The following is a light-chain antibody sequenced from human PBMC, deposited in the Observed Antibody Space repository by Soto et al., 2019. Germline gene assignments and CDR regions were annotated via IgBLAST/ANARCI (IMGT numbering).Light chain of an antibody. J-gene: IGLJ3*02. CDR2: NTN. V-gene: IGLV8-61*01. Sequence: QTVVTQEPSFSVSPGRTVTLTCGLSSGSVSTSYYPSWYQQTPGQAPRTLIYNTNTRSSGVPDRFSGSILGNKAALTITGAQADDESDYYCVLYMRSGIWVFGGGTKLTVL. CDR3: VLYMRSGIWV. CDR1: SGSVSTSYY.